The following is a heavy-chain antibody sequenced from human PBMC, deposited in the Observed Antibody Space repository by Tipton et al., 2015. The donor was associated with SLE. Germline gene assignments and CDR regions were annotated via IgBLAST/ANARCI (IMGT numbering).Heavy chain of an antibody. D-gene: IGHD5-12*01. CDR1: GGSISSYY. V-gene: IGHV4-59*01. J-gene: IGHJ4*02. CDR3: ARGDSAYDLPDY. Sequence: TLSLTCTVYGGSISSYYRSWIRQPPGKGLEWIGYSYYSGGTNCNPSLQSRVTISIDTSKNQLSLKLNSVTAADTALYYCARGDSAYDLPDYWGQGTLVTVSS. CDR2: SYYSGGT.